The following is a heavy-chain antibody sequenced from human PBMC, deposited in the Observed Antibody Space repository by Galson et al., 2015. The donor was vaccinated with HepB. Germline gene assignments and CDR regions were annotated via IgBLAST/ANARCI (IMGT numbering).Heavy chain of an antibody. V-gene: IGHV3-64*02. J-gene: IGHJ4*02. CDR1: GFTFSSYP. D-gene: IGHD2-2*01. Sequence: SLRLSCATSGFTFSSYPMQWVRQAPGKGLEYVSAISSDGGFTYYADSVKGRFTVSRDNSKNTLYLQMGSLRAEDMAVYYCARVLSDCYITRCYAKGYSDYWGRGTLVTVSS. CDR2: ISSDGGFT. CDR3: ARVLSDCYITRCYAKGYSDY.